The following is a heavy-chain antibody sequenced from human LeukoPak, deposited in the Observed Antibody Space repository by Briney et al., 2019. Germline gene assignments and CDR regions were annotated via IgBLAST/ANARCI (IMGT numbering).Heavy chain of an antibody. D-gene: IGHD6-6*01. CDR3: ARHWEYSSSSYHDP. Sequence: SETLSLTCTVSGGSISSSSYSWGWVRQPPGKGLEWIGSIYYSGSTYYNPSLKSRVTISVDTSKNQFSLKLSSVTAADTAVYYCARHWEYSSSSYHDPWGQGTLVTVSS. V-gene: IGHV4-39*01. CDR1: GGSISSSSYS. CDR2: IYYSGST. J-gene: IGHJ5*02.